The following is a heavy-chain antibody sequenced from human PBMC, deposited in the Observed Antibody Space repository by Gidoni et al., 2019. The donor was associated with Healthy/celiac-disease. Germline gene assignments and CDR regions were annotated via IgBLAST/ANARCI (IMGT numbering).Heavy chain of an antibody. J-gene: IGHJ4*02. CDR2: IIPIFGTA. CDR3: ARGRGVSIAAAGYYFDY. CDR1: GGTFSSYA. D-gene: IGHD6-13*01. Sequence: QVQLVQSGAEVKKPGSSVKVSCKASGGTFSSYAIRWVRQAPGQGLDWMGGIIPIFGTANYAQKFQGRVTITADKSTSTAYMELSSLRSEDTAVYYCARGRGVSIAAAGYYFDYWGQGTLVTVSS. V-gene: IGHV1-69*06.